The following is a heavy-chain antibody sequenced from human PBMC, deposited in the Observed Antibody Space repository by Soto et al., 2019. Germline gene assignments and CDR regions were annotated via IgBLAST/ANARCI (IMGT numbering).Heavy chain of an antibody. CDR3: AREIKPEIVGATPWFDP. J-gene: IGHJ5*02. CDR1: GGTFSSYA. Sequence: SVKVSCKASGGTFSSYAISWVRQAPGQGLEWMGGIIPIFGTANYAQKFQGRVTITADESTSTAYMELSSLRSEDTAVYYCAREIKPEIVGATPWFDPWGQGTLVTVSS. CDR2: IIPIFGTA. V-gene: IGHV1-69*13. D-gene: IGHD1-26*01.